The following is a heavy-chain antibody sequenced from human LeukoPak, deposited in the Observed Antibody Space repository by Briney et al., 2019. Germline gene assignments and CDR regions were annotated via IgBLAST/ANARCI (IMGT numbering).Heavy chain of an antibody. D-gene: IGHD1-26*01. CDR1: GGSISSGSYY. Sequence: SQTLSLTCTVSGGSISSGSYYWSWIRQPPGKGLEWIGEINHSGSTNYNPSLKSRVTISVDTSKNQFSLKLSSVTAADTAVYYCARGREGPANYYGMDVWGKGTTVTVSS. CDR3: ARGREGPANYYGMDV. CDR2: INHSGST. J-gene: IGHJ6*04. V-gene: IGHV4-61*01.